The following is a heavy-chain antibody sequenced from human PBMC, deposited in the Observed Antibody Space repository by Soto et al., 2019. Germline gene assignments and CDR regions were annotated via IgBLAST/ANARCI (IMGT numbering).Heavy chain of an antibody. CDR2: ISAYNGNT. CDR3: ARAYCSSTSCRPRYYYYYYGMDV. J-gene: IGHJ6*02. CDR1: GYTFTSYG. Sequence: ASGKVSCKASGYTFTSYGISWVRQAPGQGLEWMGWISAYNGNTNYAQKLQGRVTMTTDTSTSTAYMELRSLRSDDTAVYYCARAYCSSTSCRPRYYYYYYGMDVWGQGTTVTVSS. V-gene: IGHV1-18*04. D-gene: IGHD2-2*01.